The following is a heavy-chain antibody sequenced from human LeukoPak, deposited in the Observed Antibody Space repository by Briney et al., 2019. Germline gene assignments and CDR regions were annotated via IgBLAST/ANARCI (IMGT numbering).Heavy chain of an antibody. CDR2: IYRGGSA. J-gene: IGHJ5*02. Sequence: GRSLRLSCAASGFTVSSNYMSWVRQAPGKGLEWVSVIYRGGSAYDAVSVKGRFSISRHNSKNTLYLQMNSLRAEDTAVYYCARVTTGYSSSWYPNWFDRWGQGTLVTVSS. D-gene: IGHD6-13*01. V-gene: IGHV3-53*04. CDR1: GFTVSSNY. CDR3: ARVTTGYSSSWYPNWFDR.